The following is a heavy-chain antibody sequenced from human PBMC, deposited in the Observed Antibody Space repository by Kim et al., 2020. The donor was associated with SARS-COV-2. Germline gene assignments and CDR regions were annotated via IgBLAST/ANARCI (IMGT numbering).Heavy chain of an antibody. D-gene: IGHD3-3*01. CDR2: ISGSGGST. CDR3: AKATIWGITIPYYFDY. J-gene: IGHJ4*02. V-gene: IGHV3-23*01. CDR1: GFTFSSYA. Sequence: GGSLRRSCAASGFTFSSYAMSWVRQAPGKGLEWVSAISGSGGSTYYADSVKGRFTISRDNSKNTLYLQMNSLRAEDTAVYYCAKATIWGITIPYYFDYWGQGTLVTVSS.